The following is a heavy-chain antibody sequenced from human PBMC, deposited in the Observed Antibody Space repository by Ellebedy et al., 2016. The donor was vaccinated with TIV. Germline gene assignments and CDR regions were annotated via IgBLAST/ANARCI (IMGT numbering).Heavy chain of an antibody. J-gene: IGHJ4*02. CDR1: GFTFSSYW. Sequence: GGSLRLSCAASGFTFSSYWMHWVRQAPGKGLEWVSSISPDTTYIYQADSVKGRFTISRDNAKNSLYLQMNSLRAEDTAVYYCARDLHYAFDHWGQGTLVTVSS. CDR3: ARDLHYAFDH. CDR2: ISPDTTYI. D-gene: IGHD4-17*01. V-gene: IGHV3-21*01.